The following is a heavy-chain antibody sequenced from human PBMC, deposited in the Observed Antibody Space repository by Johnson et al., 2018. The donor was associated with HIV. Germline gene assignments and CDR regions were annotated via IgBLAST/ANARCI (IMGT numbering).Heavy chain of an antibody. D-gene: IGHD3-16*02. CDR3: ARVGYHDAFDI. V-gene: IGHV3-13*01. CDR1: GFTFSNYY. Sequence: VQLVESGGGLVQPGGSLRLSCAASGFTFSNYYMHWVRQATGKGLEWVSAIGTAGDTYYPGSVKGRFTISRENAKNSLYLQMNSLRAGDTAVYYCARVGYHDAFDIWGQGTMVTVSS. J-gene: IGHJ3*02. CDR2: IGTAGDT.